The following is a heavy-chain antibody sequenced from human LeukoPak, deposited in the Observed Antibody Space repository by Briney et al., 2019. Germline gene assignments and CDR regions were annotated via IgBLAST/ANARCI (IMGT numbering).Heavy chain of an antibody. CDR2: FYYSGST. J-gene: IGHJ4*02. V-gene: IGHV4-39*01. CDR1: GGSITSSSYY. CDR3: VKRKLGDYGDNFFDY. D-gene: IGHD4-17*01. Sequence: SDTLSLTCTVSGGSITSSSYYWGWIRQPPGKGLEWIGSFYYSGSTYYNPSLKGRVTISVDTSKNQFSLKLSSVTAADTSVYYCVKRKLGDYGDNFFDYWGQGTLVTVSS.